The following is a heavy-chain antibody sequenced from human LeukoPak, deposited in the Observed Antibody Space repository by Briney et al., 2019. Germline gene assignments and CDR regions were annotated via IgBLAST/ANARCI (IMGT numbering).Heavy chain of an antibody. CDR2: FNHSGST. CDR3: ARGRYYYDSSGYRTSADFDY. J-gene: IGHJ4*02. D-gene: IGHD3-22*01. Sequence: SSETLSLTCAVYGGSFSGYYWSWIRQPTGKGLEWIGEFNHSGSTNYNPSLKSRVTISVDTSKNQFSLKLSSVTAADTAVYYCARGRYYYDSSGYRTSADFDYWGQGTLVTVSS. V-gene: IGHV4-34*01. CDR1: GGSFSGYY.